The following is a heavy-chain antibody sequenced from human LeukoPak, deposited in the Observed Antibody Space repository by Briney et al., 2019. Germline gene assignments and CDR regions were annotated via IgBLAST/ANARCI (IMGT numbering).Heavy chain of an antibody. J-gene: IGHJ2*01. CDR2: INHSGSI. CDR3: ARAPRSQGWYFDV. V-gene: IGHV4-34*01. CDR1: GGSFSGYC. Sequence: SETLSLTCAVYGGSFSGYCWSWIRQPPGKGLEWIGEINHSGSINYNPSLKSRVTIPVDTSMNQFSLKLSSVTAADTAVYYCARAPRSQGWYFDVWGRGTLVTVSS.